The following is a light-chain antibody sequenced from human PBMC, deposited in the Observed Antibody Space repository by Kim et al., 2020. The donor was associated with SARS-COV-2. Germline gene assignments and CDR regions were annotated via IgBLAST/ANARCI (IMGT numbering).Light chain of an antibody. CDR1: RNNVGKKG. J-gene: IGLJ3*02. V-gene: IGLV10-54*01. Sequence: SDTVTCTGKRNNVGKKGDAWMQQHPGPAPEIVCSRNCKRPSGIPGRFSAPRSGNTAPLTINGLQREDEAEYYCSAWETSFDAWVFGGGNQLNVL. CDR2: RNC. CDR3: SAWETSFDAWV.